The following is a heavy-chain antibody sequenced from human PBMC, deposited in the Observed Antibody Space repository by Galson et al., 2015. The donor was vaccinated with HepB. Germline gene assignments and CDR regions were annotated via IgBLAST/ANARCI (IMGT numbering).Heavy chain of an antibody. Sequence: SLRLSCAASGFIFTDYIMNWVRQAPGKGLEWVSSIGSTSADIHYADSVKGRFSISRDNASNSLYLQMNSLRADDTAVYYCARQLRIGSGCTDYWGQGTLVTVSS. CDR2: IGSTSADI. D-gene: IGHD1-1*01. J-gene: IGHJ4*02. V-gene: IGHV3-21*01. CDR3: ARQLRIGSGCTDY. CDR1: GFIFTDYI.